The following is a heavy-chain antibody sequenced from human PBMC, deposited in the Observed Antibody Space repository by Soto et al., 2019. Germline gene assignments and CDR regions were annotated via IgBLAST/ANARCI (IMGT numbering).Heavy chain of an antibody. CDR3: ARHIAVAGTAAFDI. Sequence: WASVKVSCKASGYTFTSYGISWVRQAPGQGLEWMGWISAYNGNTNYAQKLQGRVTMTTDTSTSTAYMELRSLRSDDTAVYYCARHIAVAGTAAFDIWGQGTMVTVSS. CDR2: ISAYNGNT. V-gene: IGHV1-18*04. CDR1: GYTFTSYG. D-gene: IGHD6-19*01. J-gene: IGHJ3*02.